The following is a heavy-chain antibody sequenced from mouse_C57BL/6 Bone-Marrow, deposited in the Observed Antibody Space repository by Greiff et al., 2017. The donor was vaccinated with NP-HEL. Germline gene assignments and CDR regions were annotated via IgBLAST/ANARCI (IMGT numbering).Heavy chain of an antibody. D-gene: IGHD1-1*01. Sequence: DVQLVESGEGLVKPGGSLKLSCAASGFTFSSYAMSWVRQTPEKRLEWVAYISRGGDYIYYADTVKGRFTISRDNARNTLYLQMSSLKSEDTAMYYCTWQYFGSNYFDYWGQGTTLTVSS. V-gene: IGHV5-9-1*02. J-gene: IGHJ2*01. CDR1: GFTFSSYA. CDR3: TWQYFGSNYFDY. CDR2: ISRGGDYI.